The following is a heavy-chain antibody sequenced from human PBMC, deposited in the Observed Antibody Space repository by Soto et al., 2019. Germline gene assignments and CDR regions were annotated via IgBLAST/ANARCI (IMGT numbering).Heavy chain of an antibody. V-gene: IGHV3-9*01. CDR1: GFTFDDYA. J-gene: IGHJ4*02. CDR3: VRATYFSDSSGYTRFFDY. CDR2: ISWNSGSI. D-gene: IGHD3-22*01. Sequence: GGSLRLSCAASGFTFDDYAMHWVRQAPGKGLEWVSGISWNSGSIGYADSVKGRFTISRDNAKNSLYLQMNSLRAEDTAVYYFVRATYFSDSSGYTRFFDYRGPGTLVTVSS.